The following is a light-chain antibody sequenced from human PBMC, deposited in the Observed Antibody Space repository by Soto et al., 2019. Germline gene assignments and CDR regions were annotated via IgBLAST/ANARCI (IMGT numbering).Light chain of an antibody. V-gene: IGKV1-39*01. J-gene: IGKJ5*01. CDR1: QPISSP. CDR2: ATS. Sequence: DIHMTHSPSSLSASFGDIVTITFRASQPISSPLNWYQQEPGEVPKLLIYATSRLQSGVPSRFSGSRSGTDFTLTISSLQAEDFATYYCQHSYDTPAFGQGTRLEI. CDR3: QHSYDTPA.